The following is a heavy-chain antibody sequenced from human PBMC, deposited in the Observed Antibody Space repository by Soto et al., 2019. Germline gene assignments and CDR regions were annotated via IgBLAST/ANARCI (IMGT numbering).Heavy chain of an antibody. CDR3: AKAYFDILTGYFGDY. D-gene: IGHD3-9*01. CDR1: GFTFSNYA. CDR2: MSNSGSRT. J-gene: IGHJ4*02. Sequence: VQLLESGGGLVQPGGSLRLSCAASGFTFSNYAMSWVRQAPGKGLEWVSGMSNSGSRTYYADSVKGRFITSRDNSKNTLYLQMNTLRPEGSAVYYCAKAYFDILTGYFGDYWGQGTLVSVSS. V-gene: IGHV3-23*01.